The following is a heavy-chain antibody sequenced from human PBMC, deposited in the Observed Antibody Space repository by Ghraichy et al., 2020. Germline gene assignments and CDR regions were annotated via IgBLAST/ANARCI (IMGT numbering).Heavy chain of an antibody. Sequence: GESLNISCAASGFTFSSSEMNWVRQAPGKGLEWVSYISSSGSTIYYADSVKGRLTISRDNAKNSLYLQMNSLRAEDTAVYYCARDRGRLSPYWYFYLWGRGTVVTVSS. J-gene: IGHJ2*01. CDR2: ISSSGSTI. V-gene: IGHV3-48*03. CDR3: ARDRGRLSPYWYFYL. D-gene: IGHD3-10*01. CDR1: GFTFSSSE.